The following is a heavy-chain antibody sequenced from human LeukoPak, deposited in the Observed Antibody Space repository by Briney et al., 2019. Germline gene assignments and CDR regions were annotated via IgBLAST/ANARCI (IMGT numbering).Heavy chain of an antibody. D-gene: IGHD3-16*01. V-gene: IGHV3-23*01. Sequence: GRSLRLSCAAPGFTFSSYAMSWVRQAPGEGLEWVSAISGSVGSTYYADSVKGRFPISRDHSKTTPYRQMNSWRAEDTAVYYCAKSALGGFDIWGQGTMVTVSS. CDR3: AKSALGGFDI. J-gene: IGHJ3*02. CDR1: GFTFSSYA. CDR2: ISGSVGST.